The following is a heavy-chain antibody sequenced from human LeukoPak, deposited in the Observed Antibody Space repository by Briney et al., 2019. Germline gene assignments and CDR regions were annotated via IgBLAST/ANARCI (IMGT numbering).Heavy chain of an antibody. D-gene: IGHD2/OR15-2a*01. J-gene: IGHJ4*02. CDR2: IYHSGST. CDR1: GYSISSGYY. V-gene: IGHV4-38-2*02. CDR3: ARDWFHAIDY. Sequence: TSETLSLTCTVSGYSISSGYYWGWIRQPPGMGLEWIGSIYHSGSTYYNPSLKSRVTISVDTSKNQFSLKLSSVTAADTAVYYCARDWFHAIDYWGQGTLVTVSS.